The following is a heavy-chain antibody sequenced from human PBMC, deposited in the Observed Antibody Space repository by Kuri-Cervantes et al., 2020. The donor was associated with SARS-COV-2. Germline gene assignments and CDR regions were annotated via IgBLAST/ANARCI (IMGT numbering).Heavy chain of an antibody. V-gene: IGHV4-30-2*01. CDR2: IYHTGYT. Sequence: LACTVSGGSISSGGYYWSWIRQPPGKGLEWIGYIYHTGYTYYNPSLKSRVTISVDRSKNQFSLKLSSVTAADSAVYYCARDTSCWYRGSFDYWGQGTLVTVSS. CDR3: ARDTSCWYRGSFDY. D-gene: IGHD2-2*01. CDR1: GGSISSGGYY. J-gene: IGHJ4*02.